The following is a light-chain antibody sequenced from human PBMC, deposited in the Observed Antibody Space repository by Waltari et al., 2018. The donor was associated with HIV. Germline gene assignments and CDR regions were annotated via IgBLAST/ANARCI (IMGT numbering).Light chain of an antibody. Sequence: IQLTQSPPSLSASIDERYTITCRASQNIYSYLVWYQQKPGRAPQVLIYATSTLQSGVPSRFSGSGSGTEFALTITNLQPDDFATYYCQQVNGYPLTFGGGTKVEIK. CDR1: QNIYSY. CDR3: QQVNGYPLT. V-gene: IGKV1-9*01. J-gene: IGKJ4*01. CDR2: ATS.